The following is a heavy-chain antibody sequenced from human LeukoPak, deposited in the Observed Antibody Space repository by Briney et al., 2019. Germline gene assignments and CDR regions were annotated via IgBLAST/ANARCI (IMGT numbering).Heavy chain of an antibody. D-gene: IGHD4-17*01. J-gene: IGHJ4*02. Sequence: SQTLSLTCTVSGGSICSGDYYLSWICQHPGKRLEWIGYIYYSGSTYYNPSLKSRVTIFVDTSKNQFSLKLSSVTAADTAVYYCAASSSLSYGAPDYWGQGTLVTVSS. V-gene: IGHV4-31*03. CDR1: GGSICSGDYY. CDR3: AASSSLSYGAPDY. CDR2: IYYSGST.